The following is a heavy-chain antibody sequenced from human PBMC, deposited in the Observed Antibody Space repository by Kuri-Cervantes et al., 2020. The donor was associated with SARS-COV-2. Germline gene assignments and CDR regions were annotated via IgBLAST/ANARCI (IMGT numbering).Heavy chain of an antibody. V-gene: IGHV1-2*02. Sequence: ASVKVSCKASGYTFTGYYMHWVRQAPGQGLEWMGWINSNSGGTNYAQKFQGRVTMTRDTSISTAYMELSRLRSDDTAVYYCARVLGSSTSCYWDWGQGTLVTVSS. CDR2: INSNSGGT. D-gene: IGHD2-2*01. CDR3: ARVLGSSTSCYWD. CDR1: GYTFTGYY. J-gene: IGHJ4*02.